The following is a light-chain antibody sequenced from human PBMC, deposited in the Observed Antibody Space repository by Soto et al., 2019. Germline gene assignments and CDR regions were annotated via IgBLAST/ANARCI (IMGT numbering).Light chain of an antibody. CDR3: QQSYSTPLT. Sequence: DIQMTQSPSSLSASVGDRVTITCRAIQSISSYLNWYQQKPGKAPKLLIYAASSLQSGVPSRFSGSGSGTDFTLTISSLQPEDFATYSCQQSYSTPLTFGGGTKVEIK. CDR1: QSISSY. J-gene: IGKJ4*01. V-gene: IGKV1-39*01. CDR2: AAS.